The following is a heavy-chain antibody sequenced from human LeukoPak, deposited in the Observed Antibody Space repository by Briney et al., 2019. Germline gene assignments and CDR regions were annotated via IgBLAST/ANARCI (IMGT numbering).Heavy chain of an antibody. CDR3: ARHAGSTRLTQDY. CDR2: IWYDGSNK. CDR1: GFTFSSYG. Sequence: GGSLRLSCAASGFTFSSYGMHWVRQAPGKGLEWVAVIWYDGSNKYYADSVKGRFTISRDNSKNTLYLQMNSLRGEDTAVYHCARHAGSTRLTQDYWGQGTLVTVSS. V-gene: IGHV3-33*01. D-gene: IGHD1-7*01. J-gene: IGHJ4*02.